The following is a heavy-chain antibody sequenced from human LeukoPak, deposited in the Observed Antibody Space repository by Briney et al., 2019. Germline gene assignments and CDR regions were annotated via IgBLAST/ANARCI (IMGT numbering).Heavy chain of an antibody. CDR3: ARRIPGMEVPDY. CDR1: GFTFSSYA. CDR2: ISFDGSNK. J-gene: IGHJ4*02. Sequence: PGGSLRLSCAASGFTFSSYAMHWVRQAPGKGLEWVAVISFDGSNKYYAESVKGRFTISRDNSKNTLYLQMNSLRAEDTALYYCARRIPGMEVPDYWGQGALVTVSS. D-gene: IGHD3-10*01. V-gene: IGHV3-30*04.